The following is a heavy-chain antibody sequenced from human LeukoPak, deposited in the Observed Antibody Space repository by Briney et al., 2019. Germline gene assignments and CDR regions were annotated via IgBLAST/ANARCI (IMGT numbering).Heavy chain of an antibody. D-gene: IGHD6-13*01. V-gene: IGHV4-61*02. CDR3: ARGSSTVSWDY. Sequence: SETLSLTCTLSGGSISSGSYYWSWIRQPAGKGLEWIGRIYTSGSTNYNPSLKSRVTISVDTSKNQFSLKLSSVTAADTAVYYCARGSSTVSWDYWGQGTLVTVSS. J-gene: IGHJ4*02. CDR1: GGSISSGSYY. CDR2: IYTSGST.